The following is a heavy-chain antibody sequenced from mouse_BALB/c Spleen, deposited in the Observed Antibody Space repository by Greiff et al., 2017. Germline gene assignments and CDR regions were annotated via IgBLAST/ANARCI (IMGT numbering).Heavy chain of an antibody. Sequence: EVQLQQSGPDLVKPSQSLSLTCTVTGYSITSGYSWHWIRQLPGNKLEWMGYIHYSGSTNYNPSLKSRIAITRDTSKNQFFLQLNSVTTEDTATYYCAIRDYTGAMDYWGQGTSVTVSS. CDR2: IHYSGST. J-gene: IGHJ4*01. CDR1: GYSITSGYS. CDR3: AIRDYTGAMDY. D-gene: IGHD2-4*01. V-gene: IGHV3-1*02.